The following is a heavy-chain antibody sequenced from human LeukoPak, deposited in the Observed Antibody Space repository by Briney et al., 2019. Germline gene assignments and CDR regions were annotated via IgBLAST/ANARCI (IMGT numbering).Heavy chain of an antibody. CDR2: FDPEDGET. Sequence: ASVKVSRKVSGYTLTELSMHWVRQAPGKGLEWMGGFDPEDGETIYAQKFQGRVTMTEDTSTDTAYMELSSLRSEDTAVYYCATESPRRQYYYDPNWFDPWGQGTLVTVSS. D-gene: IGHD3-22*01. CDR3: ATESPRRQYYYDPNWFDP. J-gene: IGHJ5*02. V-gene: IGHV1-24*01. CDR1: GYTLTELS.